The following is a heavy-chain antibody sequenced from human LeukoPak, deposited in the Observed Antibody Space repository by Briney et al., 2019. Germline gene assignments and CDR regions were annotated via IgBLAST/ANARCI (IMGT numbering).Heavy chain of an antibody. Sequence: PSETLSLTCTVSGGSISGYYWSWIRQPPGKGLECIGYIYYSGSTNYNPSLKSRVTISVDTSRNQFSLKLTSVTAADTAVYYCAKVSDRDSSGYYWGFEYWGQRTRFTVSS. V-gene: IGHV4-59*08. CDR1: GGSISGYY. CDR3: AKVSDRDSSGYYWGFEY. CDR2: IYYSGST. J-gene: IGHJ4*02. D-gene: IGHD3-22*01.